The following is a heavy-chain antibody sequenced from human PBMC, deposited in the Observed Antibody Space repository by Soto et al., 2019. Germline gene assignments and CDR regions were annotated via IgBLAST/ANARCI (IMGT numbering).Heavy chain of an antibody. CDR3: ARGRASRSYYLLDY. V-gene: IGHV1-8*01. Sequence: ASVKVSCKASGDTFTTYDINWVRQATGHGLEWMGWINPNSGNIGYAQRFQGRVTMTRDTAIRTAYMEVSSLRSDDTAVYYCARGRASRSYYLLDYWGQGTLVTVSS. D-gene: IGHD3-10*01. CDR1: GDTFTTYD. CDR2: INPNSGNI. J-gene: IGHJ4*02.